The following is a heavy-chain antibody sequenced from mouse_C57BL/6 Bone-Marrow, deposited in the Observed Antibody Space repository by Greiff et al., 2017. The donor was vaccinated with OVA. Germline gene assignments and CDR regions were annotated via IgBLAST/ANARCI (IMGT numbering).Heavy chain of an antibody. D-gene: IGHD1-1*01. CDR2: IDPETGGT. J-gene: IGHJ2*01. V-gene: IGHV1-15*01. CDR1: GYTFTDYE. Sequence: QVQLQQSGAELVRPGASVTLSCKASGYTFTDYEMHWVKQTPVHGLEWIGAIDPETGGTAYNQKFKGKAILTADKSSSTAYMELRSLTSEDSAVDYCTRIHYGFFDYWGQGTTLTVSS. CDR3: TRIHYGFFDY.